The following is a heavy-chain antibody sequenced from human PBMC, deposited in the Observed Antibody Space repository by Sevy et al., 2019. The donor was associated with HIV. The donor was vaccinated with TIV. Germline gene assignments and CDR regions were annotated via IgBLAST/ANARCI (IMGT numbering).Heavy chain of an antibody. CDR2: LSFGCGEI. V-gene: IGHV3-23*01. D-gene: IGHD3-16*01. J-gene: IGHJ4*02. CDR3: AREGGTKPHDY. Sequence: GGYLRLSCAASGFTFSKYSMSWVRQPPGKGLEWVSTLSFGCGEINYADSVKGRFTISIDNSKSSVYLQMNNLRPEDTAVYYCAREGGTKPHDYWGQGTLVTVSS. CDR1: GFTFSKYS.